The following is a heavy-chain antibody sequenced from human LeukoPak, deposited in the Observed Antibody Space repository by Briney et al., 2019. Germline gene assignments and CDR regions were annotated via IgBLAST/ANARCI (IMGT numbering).Heavy chain of an antibody. CDR2: IYPGDSDT. D-gene: IGHD2-21*02. V-gene: IGHV5-51*01. CDR1: GYSFTSYW. J-gene: IGHJ3*02. CDR3: VRGEVVTAMAFDI. Sequence: GESLKISCKGSGYSFTSYWIGWVRQMPGKGLEWMGIIYPGDSDTRYSPSFQGQVTISADKSISTAYLQWSSLKASDTAMYYCVRGEVVTAMAFDIWGQGTMVTVSS.